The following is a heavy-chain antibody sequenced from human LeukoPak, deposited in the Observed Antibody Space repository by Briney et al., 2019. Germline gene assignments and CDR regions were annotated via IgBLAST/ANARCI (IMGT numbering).Heavy chain of an antibody. V-gene: IGHV4-30-2*01. CDR2: ISDRGPA. CDR3: ARSRQASGLLGS. CDR1: RGAITSGGYS. J-gene: IGHJ5*01. Sequence: SETLSLTCTVSRGAITSGGYSWNWIRQPPGKGLEWIGYISDRGPAYYNPSLKSRFTISVDRPKNQFFLTVTSVTGADTAVYFCARSRQASGLLGSWGQGTLVAVSS. D-gene: IGHD3-10*01.